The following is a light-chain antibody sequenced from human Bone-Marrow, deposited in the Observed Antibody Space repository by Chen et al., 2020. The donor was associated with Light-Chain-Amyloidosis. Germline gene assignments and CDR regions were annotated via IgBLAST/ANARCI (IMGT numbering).Light chain of an antibody. Sequence: SYELTQPPSVSVSPGQTATITCSGDALPTKYAYWYQQKPGQAPVLVIHKDTERPSGMSERFSGSSSGTNATLIISGVQADDEADYHCQSADSSGTYEVVFGGGTKLTVL. CDR2: KDT. V-gene: IGLV3-25*03. CDR1: ALPTKY. CDR3: QSADSSGTYEVV. J-gene: IGLJ2*01.